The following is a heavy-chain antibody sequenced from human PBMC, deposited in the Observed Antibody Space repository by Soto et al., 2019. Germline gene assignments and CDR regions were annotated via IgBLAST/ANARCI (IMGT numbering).Heavy chain of an antibody. D-gene: IGHD6-25*01. CDR3: AREKRANGYFDY. Sequence: EVQLVESGGGLVQPGESLRLSCAASGFIFRNYLMSWVRQAPGRGLEWVANIKEDGSEKYYVDCVNGRFTISRDNAKNSLYLEMTRPRADDTAIYYCAREKRANGYFDYWGQGTRVTVSS. CDR1: GFIFRNYL. CDR2: IKEDGSEK. J-gene: IGHJ4*02. V-gene: IGHV3-7*01.